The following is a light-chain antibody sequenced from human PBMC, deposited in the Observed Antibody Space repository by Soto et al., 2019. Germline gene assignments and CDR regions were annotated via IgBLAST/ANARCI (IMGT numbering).Light chain of an antibody. J-gene: IGLJ1*01. CDR1: KNDIGVYDF. V-gene: IGLV2-8*01. CDR3: KSYAGSNTYV. CDR2: EVV. Sequence: QSVLTQPPSASGSPGQSVTISCTGTKNDIGVYDFVSWYQHHPGKAPRLIIYEVVQRPSGVPDRFSGSKSGNTASLPVSGLQAADEGDYFCKSYAGSNTYVFGSGTKLTVL.